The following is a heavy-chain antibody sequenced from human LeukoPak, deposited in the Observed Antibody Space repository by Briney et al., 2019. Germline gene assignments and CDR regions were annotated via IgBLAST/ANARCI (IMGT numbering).Heavy chain of an antibody. V-gene: IGHV3-48*01. CDR3: ARVKRIAAAAHFDY. CDR1: GFTFSSYS. Sequence: PGGSLRLSCAASGFTFSSYSMNWVRQAPGKGLEWVSYIRSSSSTIYYADSVKGRFTISRDNAMNSLYLQMNSLRAEDTAVYYCARVKRIAAAAHFDYWGQGTLVTVSS. D-gene: IGHD6-13*01. CDR2: IRSSSSTI. J-gene: IGHJ4*02.